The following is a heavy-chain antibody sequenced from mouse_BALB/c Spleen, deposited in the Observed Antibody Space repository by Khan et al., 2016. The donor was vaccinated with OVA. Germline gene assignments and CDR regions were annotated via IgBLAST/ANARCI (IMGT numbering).Heavy chain of an antibody. Sequence: EVQLVESGGDFVRPGGSLKLSCAASGFTFSTYGMSWVRQTPDKRLEWVATINTGGAYTYYPDTVKGRFTISRDNAKNTLYLQLSSLQSEDTAIYYCARLAYYYNSEGFAYWGRGTLVTVSA. CDR3: ARLAYYYNSEGFAY. V-gene: IGHV5-6*01. J-gene: IGHJ3*01. CDR2: INTGGAYT. CDR1: GFTFSTYG. D-gene: IGHD1-1*01.